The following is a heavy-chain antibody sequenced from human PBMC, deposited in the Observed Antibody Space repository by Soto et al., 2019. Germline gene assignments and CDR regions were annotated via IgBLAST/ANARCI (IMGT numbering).Heavy chain of an antibody. J-gene: IGHJ6*02. Sequence: WGSLRLSCVGSGSNYFTHWVRRSPGKWLEWVAVISFDGGNKYHADPVKGRFTISRDNSKNTLYLQMNTLRPEDTAVYYCAKDTRPGVYYSYYGMDVWGQGTTVTVSS. CDR1: GSNYF. CDR2: ISFDGGNK. CDR3: AKDTRPGVYYSYYGMDV. V-gene: IGHV3-30*18. D-gene: IGHD3-10*01.